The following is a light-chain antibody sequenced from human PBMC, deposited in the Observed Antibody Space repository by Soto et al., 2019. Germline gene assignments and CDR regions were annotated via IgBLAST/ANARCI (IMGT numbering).Light chain of an antibody. J-gene: IGKJ1*01. CDR1: QGISSY. Sequence: IQLTQSPSSLSASVGDRVTITCRASQGISSYLAWYQQKPGKAPTLLIYAASTLQSEVPSRFSGSGSGTDFTLTISSLQPEDFATYYCQQLNSYPRTFGQGTKVEIK. CDR2: AAS. CDR3: QQLNSYPRT. V-gene: IGKV1-9*01.